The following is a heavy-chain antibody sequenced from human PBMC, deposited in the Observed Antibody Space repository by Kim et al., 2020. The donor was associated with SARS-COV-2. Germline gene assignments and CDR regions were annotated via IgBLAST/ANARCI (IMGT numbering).Heavy chain of an antibody. V-gene: IGHV4-59*09. D-gene: IGHD1-26*01. J-gene: IGHJ5*02. CDR3: ARGGGSYYLGWFDP. Sequence: TPSLKSRVTISVDTSKNQCSLKLSSVTAADTAVYYCARGGGSYYLGWFDPWGQGTLVTVSS.